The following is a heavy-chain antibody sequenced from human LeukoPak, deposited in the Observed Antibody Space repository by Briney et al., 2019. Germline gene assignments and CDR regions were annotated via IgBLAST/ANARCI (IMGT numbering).Heavy chain of an antibody. CDR3: AKLIPPVDCSRTSCYGFDY. D-gene: IGHD2-2*01. V-gene: IGHV3-23*01. Sequence: GGSLRLSCAASGFTFSSYAMSWVRQAPEKGLEWVATISGSGGGTYYTDSVRGRFTISRDNSKNTLYLQMSSLRAEDTALYYCAKLIPPVDCSRTSCYGFDYWGQGALVTVSS. CDR2: ISGSGGGT. CDR1: GFTFSSYA. J-gene: IGHJ4*02.